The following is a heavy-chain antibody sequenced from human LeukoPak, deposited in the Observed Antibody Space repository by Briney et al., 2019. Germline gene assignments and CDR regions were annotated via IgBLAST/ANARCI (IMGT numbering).Heavy chain of an antibody. D-gene: IGHD6-19*01. J-gene: IGHJ4*02. CDR2: ISSSGTTI. CDR1: GFTFSSHS. CDR3: ARGNSGGDY. V-gene: IGHV3-48*01. Sequence: GGSLRLSCAASGFTFSSHSMIWVRQAPGKGLEWVSYISSSGTTIYYADSVKGRFTISRDNAKNSLCLQMNSLRAEDTAVYYCARGNSGGDYWGQGTLVTVSS.